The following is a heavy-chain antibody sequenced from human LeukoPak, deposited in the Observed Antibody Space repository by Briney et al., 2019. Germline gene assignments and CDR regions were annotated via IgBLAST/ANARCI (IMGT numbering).Heavy chain of an antibody. CDR3: ARVTVGPGYCSSTSCYLAYYYYMDV. J-gene: IGHJ6*03. Sequence: SETLSLTCAVYGGSFSGYYWSWIRQPPGKGLEWIGEINHSGSTNYNPSLKSRVTISVDTSKNQFSLKLSSVTAADTAVYYCARVTVGPGYCSSTSCYLAYYYYMDVWGKGTTVTVSS. CDR1: GGSFSGYY. V-gene: IGHV4-34*01. D-gene: IGHD2-2*01. CDR2: INHSGST.